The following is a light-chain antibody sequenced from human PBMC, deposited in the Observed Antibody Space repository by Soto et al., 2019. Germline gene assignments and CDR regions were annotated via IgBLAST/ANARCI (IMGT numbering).Light chain of an antibody. J-gene: IGKJ2*01. CDR3: QQYGSSSNT. V-gene: IGKV3-20*01. CDR2: GAS. CDR1: QSVSSSY. Sequence: EIVLTQSPGTLSLSPGERATLSCRASQSVSSSYLAWYQQKPGQAPRLLIYGASSRATGIPDRFNGSGSGTDFTLTISRLEPEDFAVYYCQQYGSSSNTFGQGTKLEIK.